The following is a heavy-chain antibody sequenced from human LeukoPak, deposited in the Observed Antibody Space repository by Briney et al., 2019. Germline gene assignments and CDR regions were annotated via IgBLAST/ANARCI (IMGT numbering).Heavy chain of an antibody. J-gene: IGHJ5*02. D-gene: IGHD6-13*01. V-gene: IGHV3-21*01. CDR2: ISSSSSSI. CDR1: GFTFSTYS. CDR3: ARDPPIAAAGTGDWFDP. Sequence: GGSLRLSCAASGFTFSTYSMNWVRQAPGKGLEWVSSISSSSSSIYYSDSVKGRFTISRDNAKNSLYLQMNSLRAEDTAVYYCARDPPIAAAGTGDWFDPWGQGTLVTVSS.